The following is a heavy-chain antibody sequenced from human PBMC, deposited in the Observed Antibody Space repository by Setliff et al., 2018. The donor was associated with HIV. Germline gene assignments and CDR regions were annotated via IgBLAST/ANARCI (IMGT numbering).Heavy chain of an antibody. CDR1: GYTLTELS. CDR2: FDPEDGET. J-gene: IGHJ4*02. D-gene: IGHD2-15*01. Sequence: ASVKVSCKVSGYTLTELSIHWVRQAPGKGLEWMGGFDPEDGETIYAQKFQGRVTMTRDTSTSTVYMELSSLTSEDTAVYFCAREYPRVAGPTPYYFDYWGQGTLVTVSS. CDR3: AREYPRVAGPTPYYFDY. V-gene: IGHV1-24*01.